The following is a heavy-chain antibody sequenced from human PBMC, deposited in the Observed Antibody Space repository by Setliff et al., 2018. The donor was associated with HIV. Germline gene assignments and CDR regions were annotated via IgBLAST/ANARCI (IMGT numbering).Heavy chain of an antibody. CDR3: ARAPLKTLSHGWLQDY. Sequence: GGSLRLSCATSGFTFSTYAMNWVRQAPGKGLEWVSVIGGSGVSTYYAESVKGRFIISRDNSKNTLYLQMNSLRAEDTAVYYCARAPLKTLSHGWLQDYWGQGTLVTVSS. J-gene: IGHJ4*02. CDR2: IGGSGVST. CDR1: GFTFSTYA. D-gene: IGHD6-19*01. V-gene: IGHV3-23*01.